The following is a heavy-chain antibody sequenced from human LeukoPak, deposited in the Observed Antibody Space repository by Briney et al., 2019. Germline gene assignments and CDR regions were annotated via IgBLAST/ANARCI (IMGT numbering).Heavy chain of an antibody. J-gene: IGHJ3*02. D-gene: IGHD3-22*01. Sequence: PGGSLRLSCAASGFTFSSYSMNWVRQAPGKGLEWVSYISSSSSTIYCADSVKGRFALSRDNAKNSLYLQMNSLRTEDTAVYYCARDHHRRLYDSQARNTFDIWGQGTMVTVSS. CDR2: ISSSSSTI. CDR3: ARDHHRRLYDSQARNTFDI. V-gene: IGHV3-48*01. CDR1: GFTFSSYS.